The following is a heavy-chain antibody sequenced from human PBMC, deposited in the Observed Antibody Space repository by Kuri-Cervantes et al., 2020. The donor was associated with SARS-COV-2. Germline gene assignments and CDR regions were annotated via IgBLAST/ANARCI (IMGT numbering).Heavy chain of an antibody. CDR2: IYYSGST. J-gene: IGHJ6*02. Sequence: SETLSLTCTVSGGSISSSSYYWGWIRQPPGKGLEWIGSIYYSGSTYYNPSLTSRVTISVDTSKNQFSLKLSSVTAADTAVYYCARDLFPAATVAGGGSGLGMDVWGQGTTVTVSS. V-gene: IGHV4-39*02. D-gene: IGHD6-19*01. CDR3: ARDLFPAATVAGGGSGLGMDV. CDR1: GGSISSSSYY.